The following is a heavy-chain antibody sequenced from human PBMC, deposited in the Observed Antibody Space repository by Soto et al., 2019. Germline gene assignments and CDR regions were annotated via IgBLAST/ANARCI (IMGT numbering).Heavy chain of an antibody. CDR1: GFTFNTYS. V-gene: IGHV3-30*02. Sequence: GGSLRLSCEASGFTFNTYSMHWVRQPPGKGLEWLAAIWYDGTQKYYADSVKGRFIISRDNSKKTLYLEMNSLRSDDTAVYYCATSRISIAVAGETEYYFDYWGQGTLVTVSS. CDR3: ATSRISIAVAGETEYYFDY. D-gene: IGHD6-19*01. CDR2: IWYDGTQK. J-gene: IGHJ4*02.